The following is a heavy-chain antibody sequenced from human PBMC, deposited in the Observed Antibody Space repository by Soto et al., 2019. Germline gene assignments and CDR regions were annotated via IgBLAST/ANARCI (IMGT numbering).Heavy chain of an antibody. CDR2: IYDSGST. V-gene: IGHV4-30-4*01. D-gene: IGHD4-17*01. CDR1: GGSISGGVGGLYY. J-gene: IGHJ2*01. CDR3: AREVIPLTTDWYFDL. Sequence: QLQLRESGPGLVKPSETLSLTCTVSGGSISGGVGGLYYWSWIRQPPGTGLEWIGYIYDSGSTYYHPSLKRRATISVNTSGHQCSLRLCSVPAADTAVYYCAREVIPLTTDWYFDLWGRGILVTVSS.